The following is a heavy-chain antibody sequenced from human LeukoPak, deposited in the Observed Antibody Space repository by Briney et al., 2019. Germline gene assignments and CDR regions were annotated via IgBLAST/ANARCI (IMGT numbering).Heavy chain of an antibody. CDR2: IYYSGST. CDR1: GASISSSSHY. J-gene: IGHJ4*02. Sequence: KPSETLSLTCTVSGASISSSSHYWGWIRQPPGKGLEWIRGIYYSGSTYYNPSLKSRVTISVDTSKNQFSLKLSSVTAADTAVYYCASSRIDDFHFDYWGQGTLVTVSS. D-gene: IGHD1-1*01. CDR3: ASSRIDDFHFDY. V-gene: IGHV4-39*01.